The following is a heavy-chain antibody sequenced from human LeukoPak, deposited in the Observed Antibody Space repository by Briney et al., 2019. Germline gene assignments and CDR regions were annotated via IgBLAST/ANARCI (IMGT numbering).Heavy chain of an antibody. J-gene: IGHJ4*02. CDR2: LDPEDGEM. Sequence: ASVKVSCMVSGYTLTELSLRWVRQAPGKGLEWMGGLDPEDGEMIYSQKFQGRVTMTEDTSTDIAYMEMSSLRSEDTAVYYCATGRTKWDLLNYWGQGTLVTVSS. V-gene: IGHV1-24*01. CDR1: GYTLTELS. CDR3: ATGRTKWDLLNY. D-gene: IGHD1-26*01.